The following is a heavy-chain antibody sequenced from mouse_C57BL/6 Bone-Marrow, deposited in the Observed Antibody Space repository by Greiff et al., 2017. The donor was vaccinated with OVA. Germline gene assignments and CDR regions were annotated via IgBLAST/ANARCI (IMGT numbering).Heavy chain of an antibody. CDR1: GYTFTSSW. V-gene: IGHV1-72*01. CDR2: IDPNSGGT. D-gene: IGHD1-1*01. CDR3: ARYYGSSYDWFAY. J-gene: IGHJ3*01. Sequence: QVQLQQPGAELVNPGAPVKLSCKASGYTFTSSWMHWVKQRPGRGFEWFGRIDPNSGGTKYNEKFKSKATLTVDKPSSTAYMQLSSLTSEDSAVYYCARYYGSSYDWFAYWGQGTLVTVSA.